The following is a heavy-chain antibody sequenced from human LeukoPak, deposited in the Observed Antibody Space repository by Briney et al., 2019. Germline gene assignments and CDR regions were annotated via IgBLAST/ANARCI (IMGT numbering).Heavy chain of an antibody. Sequence: PGGSLRLSCAASGFTFGSSAMSWVRQAPGKGLEWVSAISGSGGSTYYADSVKGRFTISRDNSKNTLYLQMNSLRAEDTAVYYCAGGSGSRYYYYYGMDVWGQGTTVTVSS. CDR2: ISGSGGST. J-gene: IGHJ6*02. CDR1: GFTFGSSA. V-gene: IGHV3-23*01. D-gene: IGHD3-10*01. CDR3: AGGSGSRYYYYYGMDV.